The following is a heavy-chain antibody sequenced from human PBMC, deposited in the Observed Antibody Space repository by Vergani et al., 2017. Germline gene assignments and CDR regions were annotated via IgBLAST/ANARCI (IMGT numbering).Heavy chain of an antibody. D-gene: IGHD3-10*01. Sequence: QVQLQESGPGLVQPSQTLSLTCTVSGGSISSGGYYWSWIRQHPGKGLEWIGYIYYSGSTYYNPSLKSRVTISVDTSKNQFSLKLSSVTAADTAVYYCARVEPEITMVRGVIFDYWGQGTLVTVSS. J-gene: IGHJ4*02. V-gene: IGHV4-31*03. CDR1: GGSISSGGYY. CDR2: IYYSGST. CDR3: ARVEPEITMVRGVIFDY.